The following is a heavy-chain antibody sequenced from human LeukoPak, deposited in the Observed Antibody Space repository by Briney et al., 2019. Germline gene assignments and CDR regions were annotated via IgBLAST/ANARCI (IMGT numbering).Heavy chain of an antibody. CDR1: GFTFSSYE. Sequence: GGSLRLSCAASGFTFSSYEMNWVRQAPGKGLEWVSYISSSGSTIYYADSVKGRFTISRDNSKNTLYLQMNSLRAEDTAVYYCAKVLVYYYGSGSQYFDYWGQGTLVTVSS. CDR3: AKVLVYYYGSGSQYFDY. J-gene: IGHJ4*02. CDR2: ISSSGSTI. V-gene: IGHV3-48*03. D-gene: IGHD3-10*01.